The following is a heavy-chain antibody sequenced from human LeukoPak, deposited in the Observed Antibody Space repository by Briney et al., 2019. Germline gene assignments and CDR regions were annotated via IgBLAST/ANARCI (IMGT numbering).Heavy chain of an antibody. CDR2: IYTSGST. CDR1: GGSISSYY. Sequence: PSETLSLTCTVSGGSISSYYWSWIRQPAGKGLEWIGRIYTSGSTNYNPSLKSRVTMSVDTSKNQFSLKLSSVTAADTAVYYCARSMKSRITIFGVVSHYYYYMDVWGKGTTVTVSS. D-gene: IGHD3-3*01. J-gene: IGHJ6*03. V-gene: IGHV4-4*07. CDR3: ARSMKSRITIFGVVSHYYYYMDV.